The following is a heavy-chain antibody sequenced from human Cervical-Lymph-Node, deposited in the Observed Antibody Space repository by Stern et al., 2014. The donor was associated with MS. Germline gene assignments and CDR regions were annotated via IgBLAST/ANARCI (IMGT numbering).Heavy chain of an antibody. CDR2: ITTDTGNP. D-gene: IGHD5-18*01. CDR3: AGDLVYSYGSGV. J-gene: IGHJ6*02. Sequence: QVQLVESGSELKKPGASVKVSCKASGNTFTSYSVNWVRQAPGQGLEWMGRITTDTGNPTYAPAFTGRFVFSLDTSVSTAYLQISSLKAEDTAVYYCAGDLVYSYGSGVWGQGTTVTVSS. CDR1: GNTFTSYS. V-gene: IGHV7-4-1*02.